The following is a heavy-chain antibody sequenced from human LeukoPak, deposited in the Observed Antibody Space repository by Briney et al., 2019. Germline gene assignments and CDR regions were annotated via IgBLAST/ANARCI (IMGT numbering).Heavy chain of an antibody. J-gene: IGHJ6*03. Sequence: GRSLRLSCAASGFTFSSYGMHWVRQAPGKGLEWVAVIWYDGSNKYYADSVKGRFTISRDNSKNTLYLQMNSLRAEDTAVYYCAKVSSKSWRIDYYYMDVWQRDHGHRLL. CDR3: AKVSSKSWRIDYYYMDV. CDR1: GFTFSSYG. CDR2: IWYDGSNK. D-gene: IGHD6-13*01. V-gene: IGHV3-33*06.